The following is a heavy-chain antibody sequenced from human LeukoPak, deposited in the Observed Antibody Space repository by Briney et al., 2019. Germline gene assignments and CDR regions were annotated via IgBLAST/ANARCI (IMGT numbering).Heavy chain of an antibody. Sequence: SETLSLTCTGPINSNRYYWGWIRQPPGKGLEWIGSIYYSGSTYYNPSLKSRVTISIDTSKNQFSLKLSSVTAADTAVYYCARQTYGSGNYYSGEIDYWGHGTLVTVSS. CDR2: IYYSGST. CDR1: PINSNRYY. D-gene: IGHD3-10*01. CDR3: ARQTYGSGNYYSGEIDY. V-gene: IGHV4-39*01. J-gene: IGHJ4*01.